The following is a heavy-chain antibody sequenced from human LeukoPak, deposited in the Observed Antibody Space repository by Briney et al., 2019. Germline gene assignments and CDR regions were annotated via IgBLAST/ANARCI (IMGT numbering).Heavy chain of an antibody. CDR2: ISWNSGSI. Sequence: PGRSLRLSCAASGFTFDDYAMHWVRQAPGKSLEWVSGISWNSGSIGYADPVKGRFTISRDNAKNSLYLQMNSLRAEDTALYYCAKGGLTGTYKMYYMDVWGKGTTVTVSS. CDR3: AKGGLTGTYKMYYMDV. CDR1: GFTFDDYA. J-gene: IGHJ6*03. V-gene: IGHV3-9*01. D-gene: IGHD1-26*01.